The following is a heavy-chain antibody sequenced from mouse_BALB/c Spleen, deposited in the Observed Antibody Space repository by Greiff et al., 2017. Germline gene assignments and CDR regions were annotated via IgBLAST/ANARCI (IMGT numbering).Heavy chain of an antibody. Sequence: VKLQESGPGLVAPSQSLSITCTVSGFSLTGYGVNWVRQPPGKGLEWLGMIWGDGSTDYNSALKSRLSISKDNSKSQVFLKMNSLQTDDTARYYCARAYYYGSSYGYFDYWGQGTTLTVSS. V-gene: IGHV2-6-7*02. CDR1: GFSLTGYG. CDR3: ARAYYYGSSYGYFDY. D-gene: IGHD1-1*01. J-gene: IGHJ2*01. CDR2: IWGDGST.